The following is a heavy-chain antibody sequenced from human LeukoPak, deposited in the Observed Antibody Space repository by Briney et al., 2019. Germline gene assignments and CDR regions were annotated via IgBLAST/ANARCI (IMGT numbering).Heavy chain of an antibody. J-gene: IGHJ4*02. V-gene: IGHV3-33*01. D-gene: IGHD4-17*01. CDR1: GFTFSSYG. CDR2: IWYDGSNK. CDR3: ARDRDYAFDS. Sequence: GGSLRLSCAASGFTFSSYGMHWVRQAPGKGLEWVAVIWYDGSNKYDADSVKGRFTISRDNSKNMLYLQMNSLRGEDTAVYYCARDRDYAFDSWGQGTLVTVSS.